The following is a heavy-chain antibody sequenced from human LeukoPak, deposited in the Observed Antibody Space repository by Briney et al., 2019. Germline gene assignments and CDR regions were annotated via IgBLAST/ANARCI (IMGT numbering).Heavy chain of an antibody. J-gene: IGHJ4*02. V-gene: IGHV3-11*04. Sequence: PGGSLRLSCAASGFTFSDYYMTWLRQAPGKGLEWVSYISSRSGTIYYADSVKGRFTSSRDNAKNSLYLQMNSLRAEDTAVYYRARARGYSYDNYFDYWGQGTLVTVSS. CDR1: GFTFSDYY. CDR2: ISSRSGTI. D-gene: IGHD5-18*01. CDR3: ARARGYSYDNYFDY.